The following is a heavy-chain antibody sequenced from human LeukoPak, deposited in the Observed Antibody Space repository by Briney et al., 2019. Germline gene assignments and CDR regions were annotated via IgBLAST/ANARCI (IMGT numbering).Heavy chain of an antibody. V-gene: IGHV4-61*02. D-gene: IGHD3-16*01. CDR3: ARDSYEKVL. CDR2: FHTSGGT. CDR1: GASISSGSYF. Sequence: PSETLSLTCTVSGASISSGSYFWSWVRQPAGKALEWIGRFHTSGGTNYNPSLESRVTISVDTSKNQFSLKLSSVTAADTAVYYCARDSYEKVLWGQGTLVTVSS. J-gene: IGHJ4*02.